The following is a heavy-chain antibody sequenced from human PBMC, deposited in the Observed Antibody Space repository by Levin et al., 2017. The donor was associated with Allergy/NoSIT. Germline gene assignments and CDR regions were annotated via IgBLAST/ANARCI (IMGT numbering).Heavy chain of an antibody. D-gene: IGHD6-19*01. CDR2: IWYDGINK. CDR3: ARGHNSGFDY. CDR1: GFTFNSYG. V-gene: IGHV3-33*01. J-gene: IGHJ4*02. Sequence: GESLKISCAASGFTFNSYGMHWVRQAPGKGLEWVAVIWYDGINKYYAGSVRGRFTISRDSSKNTLYLQMNSLRAEDTAVYYCARGHNSGFDYWGQGTQVTVSS.